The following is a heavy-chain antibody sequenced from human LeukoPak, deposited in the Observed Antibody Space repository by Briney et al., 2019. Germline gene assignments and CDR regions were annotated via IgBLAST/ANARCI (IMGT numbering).Heavy chain of an antibody. D-gene: IGHD1-7*01. CDR1: GGSISSSSYY. J-gene: IGHJ6*02. CDR2: IYYSGST. Sequence: SETLSLTCTVSGGSISSSSYYWGWIRQPPGKGLEWIGSIYYSGSTYYNPSLKSRVTISVDTSKNQFSLKLSSVTAADTAVYYCARDKYNWNFYYYYGMDVWGQGTTVTVSS. CDR3: ARDKYNWNFYYYYGMDV. V-gene: IGHV4-39*02.